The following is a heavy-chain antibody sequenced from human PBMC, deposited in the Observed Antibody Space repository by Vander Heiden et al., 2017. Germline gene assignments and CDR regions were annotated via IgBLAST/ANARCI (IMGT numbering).Heavy chain of an antibody. V-gene: IGHV4-31*03. J-gene: IGHJ4*02. CDR1: GGSISSGGYY. D-gene: IGHD6-13*01. CDR3: ARQQQLWPHY. Sequence: QLQLTESGPGLVKLPHTMSPTCTLSGGSISSGGYYWSWMRQHPGKGLEWIGYIYSGGSTDDDPSLKSRVTISVVTSKNQFSVKLRSVPAADTCVYYGARQQQLWPHYCGQGTMVTVCS. CDR2: IYSGGST.